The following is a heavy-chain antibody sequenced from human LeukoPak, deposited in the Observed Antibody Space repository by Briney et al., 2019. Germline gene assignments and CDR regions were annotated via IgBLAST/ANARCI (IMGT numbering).Heavy chain of an antibody. CDR1: GFTLSNYW. J-gene: IGHJ4*02. Sequence: GGSLRLSCAASGFTLSNYWMSWVRQAPGKGLEWVANIKQDGSEKYYVASVKGRFTISRDNARNSLYLQMNSLRAEDTAVYYCAREKRSGYDWDYWGQGTLVTVSS. CDR2: IKQDGSEK. V-gene: IGHV3-7*01. D-gene: IGHD5-12*01. CDR3: AREKRSGYDWDY.